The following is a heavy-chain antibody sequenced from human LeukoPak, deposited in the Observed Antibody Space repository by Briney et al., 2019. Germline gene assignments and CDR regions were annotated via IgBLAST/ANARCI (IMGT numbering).Heavy chain of an antibody. Sequence: GGSLRLACTASGFPFSNYAMGWVRQAPGKGLEWVSPVSSGGSSTYYADSVKGRFTISRDNSKNTVFLQMSSLRVEDTAVYYCANLGSSELRVPASQGNWGQGTLVTVSS. CDR3: ANLGSSELRVPASQGN. V-gene: IGHV3-23*01. D-gene: IGHD2-2*01. CDR2: VSSGGSST. J-gene: IGHJ4*02. CDR1: GFPFSNYA.